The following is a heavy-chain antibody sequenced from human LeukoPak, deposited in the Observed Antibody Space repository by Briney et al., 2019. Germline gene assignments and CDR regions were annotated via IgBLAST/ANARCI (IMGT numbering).Heavy chain of an antibody. CDR1: GFTFSSYW. Sequence: GGSLRLSCAASGFTFSSYWMSWVRQAPGKGLEWVANIKQDGSEKYYVDSVKGRFTISRDNAKNSLYLQMNSLRAEDTAVYYCARLIGDYGDYVDLFDYWGQGTLVTVSS. D-gene: IGHD4-17*01. J-gene: IGHJ4*02. V-gene: IGHV3-7*01. CDR2: IKQDGSEK. CDR3: ARLIGDYGDYVDLFDY.